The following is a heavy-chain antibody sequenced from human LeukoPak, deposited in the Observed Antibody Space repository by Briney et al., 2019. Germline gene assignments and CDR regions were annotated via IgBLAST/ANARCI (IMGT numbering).Heavy chain of an antibody. Sequence: PSETLSLTCTVSGGSISSSSYYWSWIRQPAGKGLEWIGRIYTSGSTNYNPSLKSRVTMSVDTSKNQFSLKLSSVTAADTAVYYCARDSSSSFHTWAYFQHWGQGTLVTVSS. V-gene: IGHV4-61*02. CDR2: IYTSGST. CDR3: ARDSSSSFHTWAYFQH. D-gene: IGHD6-13*01. CDR1: GGSISSSSYY. J-gene: IGHJ1*01.